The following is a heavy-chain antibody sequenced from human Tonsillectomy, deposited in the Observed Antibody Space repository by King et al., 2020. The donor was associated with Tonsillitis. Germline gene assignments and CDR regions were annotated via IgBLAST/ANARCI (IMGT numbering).Heavy chain of an antibody. Sequence: QLQESGPGLVKPSETLSLTCTVSGGSITSSNYYWGWIRQPPGTGLEGIGSVYYTGSTFYNPSLKRRVTISVDTSKNQFSLRLNSVTAADTAVYYCAGGSRWGIIDYWGQGALVTVSS. J-gene: IGHJ4*02. CDR2: VYYTGST. CDR1: GGSITSSNYY. V-gene: IGHV4-39*07. D-gene: IGHD5-12*01. CDR3: AGGSRWGIIDY.